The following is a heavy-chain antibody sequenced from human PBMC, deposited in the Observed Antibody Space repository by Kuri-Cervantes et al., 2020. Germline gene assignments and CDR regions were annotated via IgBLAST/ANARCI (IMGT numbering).Heavy chain of an antibody. CDR1: GYTFTNYD. CDR3: AKAGYSSWSLFDY. Sequence: ASVKVSCKASGYTFTNYDINWVRQATGQGLEWMGWMNPKSGNTAYAQKFQGRLTMTRSTSISTAYMELSSLRFEDTAVYYCAKAGYSSWSLFDYWGQGTLVTVSS. J-gene: IGHJ4*02. CDR2: MNPKSGNT. V-gene: IGHV1-8*02. D-gene: IGHD6-19*01.